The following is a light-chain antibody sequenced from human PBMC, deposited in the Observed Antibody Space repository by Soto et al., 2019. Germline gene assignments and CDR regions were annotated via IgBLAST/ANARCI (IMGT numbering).Light chain of an antibody. V-gene: IGKV1-5*01. J-gene: IGKJ1*01. Sequence: IQMTQSPSTLSASVGDRVTITCRASQSISSWLAWYQQKPGKAPKLLIYDASSLESAVPSRFSGSGSGTDFTLTISSLQPEDFATYYCQQANSFPETFGQGTNADIK. CDR3: QQANSFPET. CDR1: QSISSW. CDR2: DAS.